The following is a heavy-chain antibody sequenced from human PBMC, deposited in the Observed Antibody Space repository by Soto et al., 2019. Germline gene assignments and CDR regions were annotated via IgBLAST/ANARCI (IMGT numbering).Heavy chain of an antibody. CDR2: INHSGST. V-gene: IGHV4-34*01. CDR3: ARGSAYYDDCRSYGMDV. D-gene: IGHD3-16*01. J-gene: IGHJ6*02. Sequence: PSETLSLTCAVYGGSFSAYYYSWIRQPPGKGLEWIGEINHSGSTNYNPSPNIRVTISIDTSRSKFSLKLSSVTAADTAVYYCARGSAYYDDCRSYGMDVWGQGTTVTVSS. CDR1: GGSFSAYY.